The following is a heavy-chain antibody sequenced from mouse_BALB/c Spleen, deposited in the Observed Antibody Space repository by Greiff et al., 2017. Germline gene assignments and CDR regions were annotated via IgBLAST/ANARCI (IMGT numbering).Heavy chain of an antibody. V-gene: IGHV5-6-5*01. CDR2: ISSGGST. D-gene: IGHD1-1*01. Sequence: EVKLMESGGGLVKPGGSLKLSCAASGFTFSSYAMSWVRQTPEKRLEWVASISSGGSTYYPDSVKGRFTISRDNARNILYLQMSSLRSEDTAMYYCARGRDYGSPSWFAYWGQGTLVTVSA. CDR1: GFTFSSYA. J-gene: IGHJ3*01. CDR3: ARGRDYGSPSWFAY.